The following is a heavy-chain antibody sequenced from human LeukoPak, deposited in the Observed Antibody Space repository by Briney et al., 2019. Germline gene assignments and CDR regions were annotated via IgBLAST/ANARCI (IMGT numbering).Heavy chain of an antibody. CDR2: IRSKASGGTT. CDR3: TRPGNFYYYMDV. CDR1: GFTFGDHG. J-gene: IGHJ6*03. V-gene: IGHV3-49*03. D-gene: IGHD6-13*01. Sequence: GGSLRLSCTGSGFTFGDHGMSWFRQAPGKGLECVGFIRSKASGGTTEYAASVKGRFTISRDDSKSIAYLQMSSLKTEDTAVYYCTRPGNFYYYMDVWGKGTTVTVSS.